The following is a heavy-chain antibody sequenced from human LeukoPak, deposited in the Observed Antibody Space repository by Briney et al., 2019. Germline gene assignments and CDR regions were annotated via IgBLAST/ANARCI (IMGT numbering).Heavy chain of an antibody. CDR2: ISGSGGST. J-gene: IGHJ4*02. D-gene: IGHD4-17*01. Sequence: ETLSLTCAVYGGSFSGYYWSWIRQPPGKGLEWVSAISGSGGSTYYADSVKGRFTISRDNSKNTLYLQMNSLRAEDTAVYYCAKRKSHDYGDRYYFDYWGQGTLVTVSS. CDR1: GGSFSGYY. V-gene: IGHV3-23*01. CDR3: AKRKSHDYGDRYYFDY.